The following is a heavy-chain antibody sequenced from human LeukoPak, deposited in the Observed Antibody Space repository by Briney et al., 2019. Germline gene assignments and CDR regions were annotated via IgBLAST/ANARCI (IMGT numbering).Heavy chain of an antibody. D-gene: IGHD1-7*01. CDR2: IRSNSDGGTI. J-gene: IGHJ6*02. Sequence: KPGGSLRLSCATSGFTFSNAWMNWVRQAPGEGLEWVGRIRSNSDGGTIDYAAPVKGRFTLSRDDSKTTLYLQMNSLQTEDTAVYYCTTDEDWNYARKDVWGQGATVIVSS. CDR3: TTDEDWNYARKDV. V-gene: IGHV3-15*07. CDR1: GFTFSNAW.